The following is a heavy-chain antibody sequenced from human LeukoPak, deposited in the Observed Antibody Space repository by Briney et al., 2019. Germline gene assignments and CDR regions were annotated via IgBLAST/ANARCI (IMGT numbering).Heavy chain of an antibody. CDR2: IYYSGST. CDR3: ARVREAYTNPFFDY. D-gene: IGHD4-11*01. Sequence: SETLSLTCTVSGGSISSGDYYWSWIRQPPGKGLEWIGYIYYSGSTYYNPSLKSRVTISVDTSKNQFSLKLSSVTAADTAVYYCARVREAYTNPFFDYWGQGTLVTVSS. CDR1: GGSISSGDYY. V-gene: IGHV4-30-4*01. J-gene: IGHJ4*02.